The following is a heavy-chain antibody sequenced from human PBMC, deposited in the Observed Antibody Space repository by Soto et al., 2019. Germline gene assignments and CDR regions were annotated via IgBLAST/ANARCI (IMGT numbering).Heavy chain of an antibody. J-gene: IGHJ4*02. D-gene: IGHD6-6*01. CDR2: ISGSDDST. Sequence: EVQLLESGGGLVQPGESLRLSCAASGFTFSSYAMSWVRQAPGKGLEWVSVISGSDDSTYYADSVKGRFTISRDNSKNTLYLQMNRPRAEDTAVYYCAKRSSSSTFDYWGQGTLGPLS. CDR3: AKRSSSSTFDY. V-gene: IGHV3-23*01. CDR1: GFTFSSYA.